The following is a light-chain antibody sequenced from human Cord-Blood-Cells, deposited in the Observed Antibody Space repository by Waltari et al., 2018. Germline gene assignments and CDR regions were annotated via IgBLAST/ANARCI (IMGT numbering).Light chain of an antibody. CDR2: EVS. Sequence: QSALTQPASVSGSPGQSITISCTGTSSDVGRYNLVPWYQQHPGKAPKLMIYEVSKRPSGVSNRFSGSKSGNTASLTISGLQAEDEADYYCCSYAGSSTFVFGTGTKVTVL. V-gene: IGLV2-23*02. CDR1: SSDVGRYNL. CDR3: CSYAGSSTFV. J-gene: IGLJ1*01.